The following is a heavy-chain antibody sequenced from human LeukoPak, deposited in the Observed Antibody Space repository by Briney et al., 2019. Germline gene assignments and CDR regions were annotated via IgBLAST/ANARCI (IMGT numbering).Heavy chain of an antibody. J-gene: IGHJ5*02. V-gene: IGHV4-34*01. CDR2: INHSGST. CDR3: ARGGNWFDP. CDR1: GFTFSDYW. Sequence: GSLRLSCAVSGFTFSDYWMSWVRQAPGKGLEWIGEINHSGSTNYNPSLKSRVIISVDTSKNQFSLKLSSVTAADTAVYYCARGGNWFDPWGQGTLVTVSS.